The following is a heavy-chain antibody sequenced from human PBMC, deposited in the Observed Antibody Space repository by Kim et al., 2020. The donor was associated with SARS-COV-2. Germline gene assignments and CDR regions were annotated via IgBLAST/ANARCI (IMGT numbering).Heavy chain of an antibody. J-gene: IGHJ6*02. CDR1: GCSFSVYW. CDR3: ARGHYGMDV. V-gene: IGHV3-7*01. CDR2: INPDGSEK. Sequence: GGSLRLSCAASGCSFSVYWMAWVRQAPGKGLEWVANINPDGSEKYYVDSVKGRFTISRDNAKNSVYLQMNSLGADDTDVYYCARGHYGMDVWGQGTMVTVSS.